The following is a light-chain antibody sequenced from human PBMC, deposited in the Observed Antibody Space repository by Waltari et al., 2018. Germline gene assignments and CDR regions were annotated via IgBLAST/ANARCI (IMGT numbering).Light chain of an antibody. V-gene: IGLV2-14*03. CDR2: DVS. CDR1: SSDVGRFNY. Sequence: QSALTQPASVSGSPGQSITISCTGTSSDVGRFNYVSWYQQHPGKAPKLLMYDVSNRPSGVSDRFSGSKSGNTASLTISGLQAEDEADYYCSSYTAGTTLEVFGAGTKLTVL. CDR3: SSYTAGTTLEV. J-gene: IGLJ2*01.